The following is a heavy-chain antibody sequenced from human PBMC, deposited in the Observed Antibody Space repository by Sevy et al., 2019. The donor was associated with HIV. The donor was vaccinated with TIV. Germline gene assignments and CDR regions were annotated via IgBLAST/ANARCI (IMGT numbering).Heavy chain of an antibody. CDR2: ISSSSSYI. CDR1: GFTFSSYS. Sequence: GGSLRLSCAASGFTFSSYSMSWVRQAPGKGLEWVSSISSSSSYIYYADSVKGRFTISRDNAKNSLYLQMNSLRAEDTAAYYCARDLLPSADYDFWSGYYRSSPHYYYYYGMDVWGQGTTVTVSS. J-gene: IGHJ6*02. V-gene: IGHV3-21*01. CDR3: ARDLLPSADYDFWSGYYRSSPHYYYYYGMDV. D-gene: IGHD3-3*01.